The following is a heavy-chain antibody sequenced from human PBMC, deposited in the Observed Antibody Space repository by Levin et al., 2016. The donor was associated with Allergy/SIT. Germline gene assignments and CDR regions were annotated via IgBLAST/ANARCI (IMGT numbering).Heavy chain of an antibody. CDR3: AKGPSGSLGY. Sequence: ETLSLTCAASGFTFSSYAMSWVRQAPGKGLEWVSAISGSGGSTYYADSVKGRFTISRDNSKNTLYLQMNSLRAEDTAVYYCAKGPSGSLGYWGQGTLVTVSS. D-gene: IGHD1-26*01. J-gene: IGHJ4*02. CDR1: GFTFSSYA. V-gene: IGHV3-23*01. CDR2: ISGSGGST.